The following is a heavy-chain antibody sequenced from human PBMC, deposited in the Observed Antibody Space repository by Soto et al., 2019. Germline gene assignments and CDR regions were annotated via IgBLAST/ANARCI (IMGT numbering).Heavy chain of an antibody. CDR2: IFYSGNS. J-gene: IGHJ4*02. V-gene: IGHV4-59*01. D-gene: IGHD3-10*01. CDR1: GGSLGFNY. Sequence: QVYLQESGPGLVKPSATLSLTCSVSGGSLGFNYWSWIRQVPGKGLEWLGYIFYSGNSNYNPSLKSRVTISIDTSKNQFSLNLSSLTTADTAVYYCARGRGNFDFWGQGTLVTVSS. CDR3: ARGRGNFDF.